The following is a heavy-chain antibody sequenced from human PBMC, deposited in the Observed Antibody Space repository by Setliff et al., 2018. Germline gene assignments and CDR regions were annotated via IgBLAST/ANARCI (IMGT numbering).Heavy chain of an antibody. CDR1: GASIREYY. D-gene: IGHD5-12*01. J-gene: IGHJ3*02. CDR3: VRDIYFYGGYATGLGAFGN. V-gene: IGHV4-59*01. Sequence: SETLSLTCIVSGASIREYYWSWVRQPPGKGLEWIGNLYYNGGTSHNPSFEDRVSISRDTSKNQFSLTVQSVTAADTAVYYCVRDIYFYGGYATGLGAFGNLGQGTLNTVS. CDR2: LYYNGGT.